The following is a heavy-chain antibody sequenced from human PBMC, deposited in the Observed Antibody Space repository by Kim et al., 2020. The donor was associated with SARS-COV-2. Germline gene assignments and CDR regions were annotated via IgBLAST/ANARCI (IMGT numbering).Heavy chain of an antibody. Sequence: GGSLRLSCAASGFTFDDYGMSWVRQAPGKGLEWVSGINWNGGSTGYADSVKGRFTISRDNAKNSLYLQMNSLRAEDTALYHCARVRDREEAFDIWGQGTMVTVSS. CDR1: GFTFDDYG. D-gene: IGHD1-26*01. CDR3: ARVRDREEAFDI. CDR2: INWNGGST. J-gene: IGHJ3*02. V-gene: IGHV3-20*01.